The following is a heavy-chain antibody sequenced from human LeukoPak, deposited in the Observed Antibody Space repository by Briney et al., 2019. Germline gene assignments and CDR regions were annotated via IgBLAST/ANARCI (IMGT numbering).Heavy chain of an antibody. V-gene: IGHV4-38-2*01. J-gene: IGHJ3*02. CDR3: ASRDERLGGFDI. D-gene: IGHD1-1*01. Sequence: SETLSLTCAVSGYSLSSGYHWGWIRQPPGKGLEWIGSIYHSGSTYYNPSLRSRVTISVDTSKNQFSLKLSSVTAADTAVYYCASRDERLGGFDIWGQGTMVTVSS. CDR2: IYHSGST. CDR1: GYSLSSGYH.